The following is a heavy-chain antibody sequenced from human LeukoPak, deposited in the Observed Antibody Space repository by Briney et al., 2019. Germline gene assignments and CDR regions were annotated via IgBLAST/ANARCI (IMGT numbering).Heavy chain of an antibody. CDR2: IIPIFGTA. CDR3: ARDRSRHDAFDI. J-gene: IGHJ3*02. Sequence: SVKVSCKASGGTFSSYAISWVRQAPGQGLEWMGGIIPIFGTANYAQKFQGRVTITADESTSTAYMELSSLRSEDTAVYYCARDRSRHDAFDIWGQGTMVTVSS. CDR1: GGTFSSYA. V-gene: IGHV1-69*13.